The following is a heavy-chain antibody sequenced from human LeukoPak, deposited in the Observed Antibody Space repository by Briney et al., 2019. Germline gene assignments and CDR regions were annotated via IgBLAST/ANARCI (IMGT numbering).Heavy chain of an antibody. V-gene: IGHV3-7*01. CDR1: GFTFSDSW. Sequence: GSLRLSCAASGFTFSDSWMSWVRQAPGKGLEWVANMNQDGRAKDYLDSVKGRFTISRHNARNSLYLQMSSLRAEDTAVCYCATYTHWVAGDVWGQGTTVTVSS. D-gene: IGHD3-16*01. CDR2: MNQDGRAK. J-gene: IGHJ6*02. CDR3: ATYTHWVAGDV.